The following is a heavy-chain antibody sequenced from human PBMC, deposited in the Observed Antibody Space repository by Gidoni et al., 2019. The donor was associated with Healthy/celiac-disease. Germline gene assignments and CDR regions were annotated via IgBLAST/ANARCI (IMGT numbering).Heavy chain of an antibody. CDR2: IYHSGST. V-gene: IGHV4-38-2*02. CDR3: ARDGGPSGRRWYTNFYYYYGMDV. J-gene: IGHJ6*02. Sequence: QVQLQESGAGLVKPSETLSLTCTVSGYCISSGYYWGWIRQPPGKGLEWIGSIYHSGSTYYNPSLKSRVTISVDTSKNQFSLKLSSVTAADTAVYYCARDGGPSGRRWYTNFYYYYGMDVWGQGTTVTVSS. D-gene: IGHD2-15*01. CDR1: GYCISSGYY.